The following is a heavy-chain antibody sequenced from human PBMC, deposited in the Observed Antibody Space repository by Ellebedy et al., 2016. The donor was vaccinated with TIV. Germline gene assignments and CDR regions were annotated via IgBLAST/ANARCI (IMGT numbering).Heavy chain of an antibody. V-gene: IGHV4-39*01. J-gene: IGHJ4*02. CDR2: IYYTGST. Sequence: MPSETLSLTCTVSGGSISSSSYYWGWIRQPPGKGLEWIGSIYYTGSTYYNPSFKSRLTISIDTSKDQFSLKLSSVTAADTAVYYCTASGSYFFDSWGQGTLVTVSS. D-gene: IGHD3-10*01. CDR3: TASGSYFFDS. CDR1: GGSISSSSYY.